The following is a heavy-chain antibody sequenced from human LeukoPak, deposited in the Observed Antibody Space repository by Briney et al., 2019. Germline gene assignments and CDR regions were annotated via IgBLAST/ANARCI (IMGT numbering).Heavy chain of an antibody. CDR2: ILNDGSQE. CDR1: GFTFSSYG. D-gene: IGHD3-16*01. V-gene: IGHV3-33*01. Sequence: GGSLRLSCAASGFTFSSYGMHWVRQAPGKGLEWVAVILNDGSQEKYADSVKGRFTISRDNSKNTLFLQMNSLRAGDTAVYYCARDDALGDNALDIWGQGTMVTVS. CDR3: ARDDALGDNALDI. J-gene: IGHJ3*02.